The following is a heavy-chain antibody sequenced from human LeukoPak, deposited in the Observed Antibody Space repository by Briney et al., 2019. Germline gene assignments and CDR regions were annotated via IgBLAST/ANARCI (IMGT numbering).Heavy chain of an antibody. Sequence: GASVKLSCKASRYPFTSYDIIWVRQATGQGLEWMGWMNPKSGNTDYAQKLQGRVSITRNTPINTADMPLTSLRADDPPVYSCARASFGVLVDYWGQGTLVTVSS. V-gene: IGHV1-8*03. D-gene: IGHD3-3*01. CDR3: ARASFGVLVDY. CDR2: MNPKSGNT. J-gene: IGHJ4*02. CDR1: RYPFTSYD.